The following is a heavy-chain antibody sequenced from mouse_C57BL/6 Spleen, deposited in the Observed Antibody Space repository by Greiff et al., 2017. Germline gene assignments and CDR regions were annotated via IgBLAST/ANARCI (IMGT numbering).Heavy chain of an antibody. V-gene: IGHV6-3*01. J-gene: IGHJ4*01. Sequence: EVKVVESGGGLVQPGGSMKLSCVASGFTFSNYWMNWVRQSPEKGLEWVAQIRLKSDNYATHYAESVKGRFTISRDDSKSSVYLQMNNLRAEDTGIYYCTGGYYDYDDAMDYWGQGTSVTVSS. CDR2: IRLKSDNYAT. CDR1: GFTFSNYW. CDR3: TGGYYDYDDAMDY. D-gene: IGHD2-4*01.